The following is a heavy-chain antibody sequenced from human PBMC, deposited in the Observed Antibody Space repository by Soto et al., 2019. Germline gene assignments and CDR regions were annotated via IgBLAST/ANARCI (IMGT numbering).Heavy chain of an antibody. CDR1: GGSIVSYY. J-gene: IGHJ3*02. Sequence: SETLSLTCSVSGGSIVSYYFSWIRQPPGKGLGWIGYIYYSGSTNYNPSLKSRVTISVDTSKNQFSLKLSSVTAADTAVYYCARAETYCSSTRCIAAAGGAFDIWGQGTMVTVS. D-gene: IGHD2-2*01. V-gene: IGHV4-59*01. CDR2: IYYSGST. CDR3: ARAETYCSSTRCIAAAGGAFDI.